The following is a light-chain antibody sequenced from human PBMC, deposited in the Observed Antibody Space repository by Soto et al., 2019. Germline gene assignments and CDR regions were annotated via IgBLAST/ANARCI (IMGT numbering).Light chain of an antibody. CDR3: QQSYSTPSIT. V-gene: IGKV1-39*01. J-gene: IGKJ5*01. CDR1: QNIRKS. Sequence: DIQMTQAPSSLSASVGDRVNITCRASQNIRKSLNWYQQKPGKAPKLLISSTSSLQSGVPSRFSGSGSGTDFTLTISSLQPEDFASYYCQQSYSTPSITFGQGTRLEI. CDR2: STS.